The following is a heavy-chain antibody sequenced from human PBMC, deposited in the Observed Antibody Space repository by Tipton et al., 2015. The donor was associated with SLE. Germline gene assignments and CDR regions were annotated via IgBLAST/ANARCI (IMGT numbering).Heavy chain of an antibody. CDR1: GGSINYHY. CDR3: ARVALQRFYDTSGFYTDLFDV. Sequence: LRLSCSVSGGSINYHYWSWIRQPPGKGLEWIGHIDNSGNTNYNPSLRSRVTISKDTSNNQFSLNLSSVTAADTAIYYCARVALQRFYDTSGFYTDLFDVWGQGTMVTASS. J-gene: IGHJ3*01. CDR2: IDNSGNT. V-gene: IGHV4-59*11. D-gene: IGHD3-22*01.